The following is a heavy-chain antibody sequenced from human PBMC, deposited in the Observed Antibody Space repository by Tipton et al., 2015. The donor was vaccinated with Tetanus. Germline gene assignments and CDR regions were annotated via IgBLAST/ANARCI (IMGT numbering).Heavy chain of an antibody. CDR2: IYPGDSDT. V-gene: IGHV5-51*01. CDR1: GYIFNNYW. Sequence: QLVQSEGEVKKPGESLKISCKGSGYIFNNYWIGWVRQKPGKGLEWMGIIYPGDSDTRYSPSFQGQVPISVDKSINTAYLQWSSLKASDTSMFYCARAHCTDGVCNFDFWGQGALVTVAS. CDR3: ARAHCTDGVCNFDF. D-gene: IGHD2-8*01. J-gene: IGHJ4*02.